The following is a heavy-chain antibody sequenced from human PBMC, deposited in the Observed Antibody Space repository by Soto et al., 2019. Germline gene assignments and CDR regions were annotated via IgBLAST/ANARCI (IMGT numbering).Heavy chain of an antibody. Sequence: SEPRSLTCTVSGASVITGVYYWTWVRQHPGSGLEWIGYIDNSGSTYYNPSLTGRVDISVDTSKNQFSLNLQSLTAADTAFYYCAGAVSDFDVRRYRTSYFDQWGQGILVTVSS. CDR2: IDNSGST. J-gene: IGHJ4*02. CDR1: GASVITGVYY. D-gene: IGHD3-10*02. V-gene: IGHV4-31*03. CDR3: AGAVSDFDVRRYRTSYFDQ.